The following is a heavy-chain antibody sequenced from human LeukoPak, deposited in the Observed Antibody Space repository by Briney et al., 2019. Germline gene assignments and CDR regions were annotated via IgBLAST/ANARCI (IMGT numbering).Heavy chain of an antibody. CDR2: ISGSGSST. D-gene: IGHD6-19*01. CDR3: AKERSVAGTEFDY. CDR1: GFTFSSYA. J-gene: IGHJ4*02. V-gene: IGHV3-23*01. Sequence: GESLRLSCAASGFTFSSYAMSWVRQAPGKGLEWVSAISGSGSSTWYADSVKGRFTISRDNSKNTLSLQMNSLRAEDTAIYHCAKERSVAGTEFDYWGQGTLVTVSS.